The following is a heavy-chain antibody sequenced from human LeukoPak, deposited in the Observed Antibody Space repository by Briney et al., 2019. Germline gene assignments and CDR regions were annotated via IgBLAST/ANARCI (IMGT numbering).Heavy chain of an antibody. CDR3: ARGDALYGDFWSGYSNWFDP. J-gene: IGHJ5*02. CDR2: MNPNSGNT. D-gene: IGHD3-3*01. CDR1: GYTFTSYD. Sequence: ASVNVSCKASGYTFTSYDINWVRQATGQGLEWMGWMNPNSGNTGYAQKFQGRVTITRNTSISTAYMELSSLRSEDTAVYYCARGDALYGDFWSGYSNWFDPWGQGTLVTVPS. V-gene: IGHV1-8*03.